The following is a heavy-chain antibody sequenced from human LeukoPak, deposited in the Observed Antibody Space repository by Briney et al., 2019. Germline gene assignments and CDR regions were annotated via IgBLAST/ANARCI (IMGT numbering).Heavy chain of an antibody. D-gene: IGHD5-12*01. CDR2: IEDDGDQK. J-gene: IGHJ4*02. CDR1: EFTFGDYW. CDR3: ARDIIRGQSDFDY. Sequence: GGSLRLSCVASEFTFGDYWMSWVRQAPGKGLEFVGNIEDDGDQKNYVDSVKGRFTISRDNVKNSLYLQMNSLRVEDTGVYYCARDIIRGQSDFDYWGQGVLVIVSS. V-gene: IGHV3-7*01.